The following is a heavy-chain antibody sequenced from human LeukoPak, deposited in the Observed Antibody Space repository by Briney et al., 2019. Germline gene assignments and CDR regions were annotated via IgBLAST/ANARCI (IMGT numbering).Heavy chain of an antibody. CDR1: GYTLTELS. CDR2: FDPEDGET. J-gene: IGHJ4*02. Sequence: ASVKVSCKVSGYTLTELSMHWVRPAPGKGLAWMGGFDPEDGETIYAQKFQGRVTMTEDTSTDTAYMELSSLRSEDTAVYYCSTTSGGSYGYFDYWGQGTLVTVSS. V-gene: IGHV1-24*01. D-gene: IGHD1-26*01. CDR3: STTSGGSYGYFDY.